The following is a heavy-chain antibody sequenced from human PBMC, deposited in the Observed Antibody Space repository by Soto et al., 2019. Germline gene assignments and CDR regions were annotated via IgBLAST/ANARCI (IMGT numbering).Heavy chain of an antibody. J-gene: IGHJ4*02. V-gene: IGHV3-53*02. CDR3: ARVPGRL. CDR1: GFSVSRNY. CDR2: VYSGGAT. Sequence: QLVETGGGLIQPGTSLTLSCAASGFSVSRNYMTWVRQAPGKGLEWVSFVYSGGATFYAASVKRRFILSRDDSQNTMYLQMNNLRAEDTAVYYCARVPGRLWGRGTLVTVAS. D-gene: IGHD3-10*01.